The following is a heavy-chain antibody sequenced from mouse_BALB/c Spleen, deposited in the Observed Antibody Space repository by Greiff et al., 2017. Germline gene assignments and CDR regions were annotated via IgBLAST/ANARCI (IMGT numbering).Heavy chain of an antibody. D-gene: IGHD1-3*01. J-gene: IGHJ3*01. V-gene: IGHV2-9*02. Sequence: QVQLQQSGPGLVAPSQSLSITCTVSGFSFTSYGVHWVCQPPGKGLEWLGVIWAGGSTNYNSALMSRLSISKDNSKSQVFLKMNSLQTDDTAMYYCARDDNYVGFAYWGQGTLVTVSA. CDR3: ARDDNYVGFAY. CDR1: GFSFTSYG. CDR2: IWAGGST.